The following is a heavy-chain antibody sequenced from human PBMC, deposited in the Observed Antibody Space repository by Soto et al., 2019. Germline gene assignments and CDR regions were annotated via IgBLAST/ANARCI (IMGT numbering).Heavy chain of an antibody. CDR2: ISWNSGSI. CDR1: GFTFDDYA. D-gene: IGHD3-9*01. J-gene: IGHJ6*02. Sequence: EVQLVESGGGLVQPGRSLRLSCAASGFTFDDYAMHWVRQAPGKGLEWVSGISWNSGSIGYADSVKGRFTISRDNAKNSRYLQMNSLRAEDTALYYCAKDTNIFRYYYGMDVWGQGTTVTVSS. CDR3: AKDTNIFRYYYGMDV. V-gene: IGHV3-9*01.